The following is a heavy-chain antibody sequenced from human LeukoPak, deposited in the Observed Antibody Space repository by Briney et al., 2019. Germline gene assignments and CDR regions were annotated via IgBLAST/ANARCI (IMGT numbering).Heavy chain of an antibody. CDR3: ASVCSSTSCPLDY. V-gene: IGHV1-2*06. D-gene: IGHD2-2*01. CDR2: INPNSGGT. J-gene: IGHJ4*02. CDR1: GYTFTGYY. Sequence: GASVNVSFTASGYTFTGYYMHWVRQAPGQGLEWMGRINPNSGGTNYAQKFQGRVTMTRDTSISTAYMELSRLRSDDTAVYYCASVCSSTSCPLDYWGQGTLVTVSS.